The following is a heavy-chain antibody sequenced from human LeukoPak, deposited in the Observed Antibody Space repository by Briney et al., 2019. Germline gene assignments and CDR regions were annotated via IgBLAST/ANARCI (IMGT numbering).Heavy chain of an antibody. D-gene: IGHD5-18*01. J-gene: IGHJ4*02. CDR2: ISSSGSTI. CDR3: ESGQLWPYFDY. CDR1: GFTFSSYE. V-gene: IGHV3-48*03. Sequence: GGSLRLSCAASGFTFSSYEMNWVRQAPGKGLEWVSYISSSGSTIYYADSVKGRFTISRDNAKNSLYLQMNSLRAEDTAVYYCESGQLWPYFDYWGQGTLVTVSS.